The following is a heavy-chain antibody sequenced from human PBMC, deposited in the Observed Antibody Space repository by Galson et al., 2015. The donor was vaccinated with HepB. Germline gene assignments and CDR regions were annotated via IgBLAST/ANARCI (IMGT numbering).Heavy chain of an antibody. Sequence: SLRLSCAASGFSINDHHLDWARQAPLKELEWVGRIRKQADGYTTEYAASVKGRFTISRDDSKNSLYLQMNSLKAEDTAVYYCGDITRWSLDCWGQGTMVTVSS. CDR3: GDITRWSLDC. D-gene: IGHD1-14*01. J-gene: IGHJ4*02. CDR2: IRKQADGYTT. V-gene: IGHV3-72*01. CDR1: GFSINDHH.